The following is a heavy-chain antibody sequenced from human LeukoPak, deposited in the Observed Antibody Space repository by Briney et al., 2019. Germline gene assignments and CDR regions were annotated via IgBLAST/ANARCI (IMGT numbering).Heavy chain of an antibody. CDR2: ISAYNGNT. CDR1: GYTFTSYG. CDR3: ARDFGTGYCSSTSCYEGDY. Sequence: ASVKVSCKASGYTFTSYGISWVRQAPGQGREWMGWISAYNGNTNYAQKLQGRVTMTTDTSTSTAYMELRSLRSDDTAVYYCARDFGTGYCSSTSCYEGDYWGQGTLVTVSS. D-gene: IGHD2-2*01. V-gene: IGHV1-18*01. J-gene: IGHJ4*02.